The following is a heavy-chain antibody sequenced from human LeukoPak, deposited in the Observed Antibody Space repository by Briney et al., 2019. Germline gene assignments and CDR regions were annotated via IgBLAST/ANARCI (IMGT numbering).Heavy chain of an antibody. D-gene: IGHD5-12*01. CDR2: IYTSGST. CDR1: GGSISSYY. Sequence: SETLSLTCTVSGGSISSYYWSWIRQPPGKGLEWIGYIYTSGSTNYNPSLKSRVTISVDTSKNHFSLKLSSVTAADTAVYYCARRGDLMSGYDGDNWFDPWGQGTLVTVSS. V-gene: IGHV4-4*09. J-gene: IGHJ5*02. CDR3: ARRGDLMSGYDGDNWFDP.